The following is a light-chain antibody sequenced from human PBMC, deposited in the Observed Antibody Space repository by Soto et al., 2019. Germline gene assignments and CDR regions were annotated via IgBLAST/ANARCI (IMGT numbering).Light chain of an antibody. CDR1: QTITTY. V-gene: IGKV3-11*01. CDR2: GAS. CDR3: QQRSNWPAN. Sequence: EIVLTQSPATLSLSPGERATLSCRASQTITTYLAWYQQKPGQAPRLLIYGASNRATGIPPRFSGSGSGTDFTLTISNLEPEDFAVYYCQQRSNWPANFGQGTRLEMK. J-gene: IGKJ5*01.